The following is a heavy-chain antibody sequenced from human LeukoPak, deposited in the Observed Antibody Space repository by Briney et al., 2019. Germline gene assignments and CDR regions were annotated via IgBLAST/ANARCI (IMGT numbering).Heavy chain of an antibody. J-gene: IGHJ4*02. CDR3: ARRLNYYDSSGADY. CDR1: GYSXXSYX. CDR2: IYPGDSDT. Sequence: LQISCKGSGYSXXSYXIGWVRPMPGKGLEWMGIIYPGDSDTRYSPSFQGQVTISADKSISTAYLQWSSLKASDTAMYYCARRLNYYDSSGADYWGQGTLVTVSS. V-gene: IGHV5-51*01. D-gene: IGHD3-22*01.